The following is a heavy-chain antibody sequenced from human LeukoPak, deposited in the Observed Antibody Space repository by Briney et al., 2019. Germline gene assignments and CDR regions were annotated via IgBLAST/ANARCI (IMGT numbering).Heavy chain of an antibody. CDR3: AREYYYDSSGYIFDP. Sequence: SQTLSLTCTVSGGSISSYYWSWIRQPPGKGLEWIGYIYYSGSTNYNPSLKSRVTISVDTSKNQFSLKLSSVTAADTAVYYCAREYYYDSSGYIFDPWGQGTLVTVSS. V-gene: IGHV4-59*01. J-gene: IGHJ5*02. CDR2: IYYSGST. CDR1: GGSISSYY. D-gene: IGHD3-22*01.